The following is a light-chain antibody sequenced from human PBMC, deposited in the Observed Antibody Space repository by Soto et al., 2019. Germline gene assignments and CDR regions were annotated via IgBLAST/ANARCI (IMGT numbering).Light chain of an antibody. CDR3: SSYTSSSTVV. J-gene: IGLJ2*01. CDR1: SSDVGGYNY. Sequence: QSALTQPASVSGSPGQSITISCTGTSSDVGGYNYVSWYQQHPGKAPKLMIYEVSNRPSGVSNRFSGSKSGNTASLTISGLQAKDEADYYCSSYTSSSTVVFGGGPKLTVL. V-gene: IGLV2-14*01. CDR2: EVS.